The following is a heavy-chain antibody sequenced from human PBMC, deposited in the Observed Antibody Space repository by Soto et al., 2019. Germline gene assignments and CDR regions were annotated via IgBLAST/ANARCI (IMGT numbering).Heavy chain of an antibody. CDR1: GFTFSSYW. Sequence: GGSLRLSCAASGFTFSSYWMHWVRQAPGKGLVWVSRINSDGSSTSYADSVKGRFTISRDNAKNTLYLQMNSLGAEDTAVYYCAKVEMATILVGDAFDIWGQGTMVTVSS. D-gene: IGHD5-12*01. CDR3: AKVEMATILVGDAFDI. CDR2: INSDGSST. J-gene: IGHJ3*02. V-gene: IGHV3-74*01.